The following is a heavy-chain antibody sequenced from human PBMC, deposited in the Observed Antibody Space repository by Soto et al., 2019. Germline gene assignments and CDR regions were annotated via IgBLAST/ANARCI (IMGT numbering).Heavy chain of an antibody. V-gene: IGHV4-39*01. CDR1: GGSISSSSYY. CDR3: ARHLRFLEWLLERYNWFDP. D-gene: IGHD3-3*01. Sequence: SETLSLTCTVSGGSISSSSYYWGWIRQPPGKGLEWIGSIYYSGSTYYNPSLKSRVTISVDTSKNQFSLKLSSVTAADTAVYYCARHLRFLEWLLERYNWFDPWGQGTLVTVSS. CDR2: IYYSGST. J-gene: IGHJ5*02.